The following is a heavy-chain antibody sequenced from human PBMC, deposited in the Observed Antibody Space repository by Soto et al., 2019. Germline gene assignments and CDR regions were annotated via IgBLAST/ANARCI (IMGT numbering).Heavy chain of an antibody. J-gene: IGHJ2*01. CDR3: TKDVRSSGRGWYFDL. D-gene: IGHD6-19*01. CDR2: ISWNSGNI. V-gene: IGHV3-9*01. Sequence: VQLEESGGGLVQPGRSLRLSCAISGFTFDDYGMSWVRQAPGKGLEWVSGISWNSGNIDYADSVKGRFTISRDNAKNSLYLQMDSLRAEDTALYYCTKDVRSSGRGWYFDLWGRGTLVTVSS. CDR1: GFTFDDYG.